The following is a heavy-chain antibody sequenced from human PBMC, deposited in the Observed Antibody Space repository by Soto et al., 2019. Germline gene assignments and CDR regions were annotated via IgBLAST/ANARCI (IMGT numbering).Heavy chain of an antibody. D-gene: IGHD2-2*01. CDR2: ISAYNGNT. Sequence: ASVKVSCKASGYTFTSYGISWVRQAPGQGLEWMGWISAYNGNTNYAQKLQGRVTMTTDASTSTAYKELRSLRSDDTAVYYCARADIVVVPAAFDYWGQGTLVTVS. CDR1: GYTFTSYG. V-gene: IGHV1-18*01. CDR3: ARADIVVVPAAFDY. J-gene: IGHJ4*02.